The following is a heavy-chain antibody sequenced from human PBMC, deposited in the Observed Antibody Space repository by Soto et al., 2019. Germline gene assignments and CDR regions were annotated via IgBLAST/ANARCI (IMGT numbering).Heavy chain of an antibody. V-gene: IGHV3-15*01. Sequence: GGSLRLSCAASGFTFSNAWMSWVRQAPGKGLEWVGRIKSKTDGGTTDYAAPVKGRFTISRDDSKNTLYLQMNSLKTEDTAVYYCTTPLEIVVVPSAMSRYDAFDIWGQGTMVTVSS. D-gene: IGHD2-2*01. CDR1: GFTFSNAW. CDR3: TTPLEIVVVPSAMSRYDAFDI. J-gene: IGHJ3*02. CDR2: IKSKTDGGTT.